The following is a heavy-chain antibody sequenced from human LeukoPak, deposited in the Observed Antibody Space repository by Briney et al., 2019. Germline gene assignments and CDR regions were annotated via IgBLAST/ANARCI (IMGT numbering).Heavy chain of an antibody. Sequence: SETLSLTCTVSGGSISSYYWSWIRQPPGKGLEWIGYIYYSGSTNYNPSLKSRVTISVDTSKNQFSLKLSSVTAADTAVYYCARDCTNCPLDPWGQGSQVTVSS. CDR1: GGSISSYY. D-gene: IGHD2-8*01. J-gene: IGHJ5*02. V-gene: IGHV4-59*01. CDR2: IYYSGST. CDR3: ARDCTNCPLDP.